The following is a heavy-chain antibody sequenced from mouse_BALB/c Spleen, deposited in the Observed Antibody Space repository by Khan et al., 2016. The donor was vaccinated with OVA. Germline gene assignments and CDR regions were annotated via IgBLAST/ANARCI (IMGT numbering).Heavy chain of an antibody. CDR2: IRNKANGYTT. V-gene: IGHV7-3*02. J-gene: IGHJ2*01. CDR1: GFTFTDYY. Sequence: EVELVESGGGLVQPGGSLGLSCATSGFTFTDYYMSWVRQPPGKALEWLGFIRNKANGYTTEYSASVKGRFTISRDNSQSILYLQMNTLRAEDSATYYCVRNIRDYVFDYWGQGTTLTGSS. CDR3: VRNIRDYVFDY. D-gene: IGHD2-4*01.